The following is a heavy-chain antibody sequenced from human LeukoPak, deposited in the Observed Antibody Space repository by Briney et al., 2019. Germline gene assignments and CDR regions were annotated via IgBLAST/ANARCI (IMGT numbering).Heavy chain of an antibody. D-gene: IGHD2-15*01. CDR3: AREDSSHFWDY. CDR2: ISYSGTT. Sequence: PSQTLCLTCTVSGYSISSGNHYWSWIRQPPGKGLEWIGYISYSGTTYYSASLKSRVTISVDTSTNQFSLKLVSVTAADTAVYYCAREDSSHFWDYWGQGTLVTVSS. V-gene: IGHV4-30-4*01. J-gene: IGHJ4*02. CDR1: GYSISSGNHY.